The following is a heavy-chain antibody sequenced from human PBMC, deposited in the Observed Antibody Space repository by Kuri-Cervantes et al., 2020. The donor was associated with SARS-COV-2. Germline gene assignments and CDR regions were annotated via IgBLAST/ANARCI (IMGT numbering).Heavy chain of an antibody. CDR3: ARDVAAGRAYYYYMDA. CDR2: ISSSSSYI. J-gene: IGHJ6*03. V-gene: IGHV3-21*01. Sequence: GESLKISCAASGFTFSSYSMNWVRQAPGKGLEWVSSISSSSSYIYYADSVKGRFTISRDNAKSSLYLQMNSLRAEDTAVYYRARDVAAGRAYYYYMDAWSKGTTVTVSS. CDR1: GFTFSSYS. D-gene: IGHD6-13*01.